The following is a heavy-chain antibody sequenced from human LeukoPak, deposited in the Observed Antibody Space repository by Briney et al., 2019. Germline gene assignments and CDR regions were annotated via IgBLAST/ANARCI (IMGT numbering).Heavy chain of an antibody. J-gene: IGHJ5*02. CDR1: GFTFSNAW. Sequence: PGGSLRLSCAASGFTFSNAWMSWVRQAPGKGLEWVGRIKSKTDGGTTDYAAPVKGRFTISRDDSKNTLYLQMNSLKTEDTAVYYCTTEVLGQYCSGGSCYPMDWFDPWGQGTLVTVSS. CDR2: IKSKTDGGTT. CDR3: TTEVLGQYCSGGSCYPMDWFDP. D-gene: IGHD2-15*01. V-gene: IGHV3-15*01.